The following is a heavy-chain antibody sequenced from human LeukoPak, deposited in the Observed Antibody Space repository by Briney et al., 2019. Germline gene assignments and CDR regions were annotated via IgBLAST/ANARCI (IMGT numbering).Heavy chain of an antibody. Sequence: ASVKVSCKASGYTFTGYYIHWVRQAPGQGLEWMGWINPNSGGTNYAEKFQGRVTMTRDTSISTAYMELSRLRSDDSAVYYCARTGLRFLTYYYMDVWGKGTTVTVSS. J-gene: IGHJ6*03. CDR2: INPNSGGT. V-gene: IGHV1-2*02. D-gene: IGHD3-3*01. CDR1: GYTFTGYY. CDR3: ARTGLRFLTYYYMDV.